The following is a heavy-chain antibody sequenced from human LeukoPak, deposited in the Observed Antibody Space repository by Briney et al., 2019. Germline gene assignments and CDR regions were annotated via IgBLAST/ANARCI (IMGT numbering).Heavy chain of an antibody. CDR1: GFTFSSYA. CDR3: AKGGSFYYDTSGCLY. D-gene: IGHD3-22*01. Sequence: GGSLRLSCAASGFTFSSYAMSWVRQAPGKGLEWVSAISGSGGSTYYADSVKGRFTISRDNSRNTLYLQMNSLRAEDTAVYYCAKGGSFYYDTSGCLYWGQGTLVTVSS. J-gene: IGHJ4*02. CDR2: ISGSGGST. V-gene: IGHV3-23*01.